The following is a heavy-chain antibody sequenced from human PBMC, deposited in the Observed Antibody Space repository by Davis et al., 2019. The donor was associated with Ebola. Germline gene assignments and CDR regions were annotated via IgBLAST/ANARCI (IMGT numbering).Heavy chain of an antibody. J-gene: IGHJ4*02. CDR2: INTRNEVT. CDR3: ARAKYSYDKIDY. V-gene: IGHV1-3*04. CDR1: GYTFTSYA. D-gene: IGHD3-10*01. Sequence: AASVKVSCKAFGYTFTSYAVHWVRQAPGQGLEWVGWINTRNEVTKYSQRMQDRVTINRETSASTAYMELSSLRSEDTAVYYCARAKYSYDKIDYWGQGTLVTVSS.